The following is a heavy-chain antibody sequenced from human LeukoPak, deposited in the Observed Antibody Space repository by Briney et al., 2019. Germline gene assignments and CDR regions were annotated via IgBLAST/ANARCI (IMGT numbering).Heavy chain of an antibody. CDR2: ISWDGGST. CDR1: GFTFDDCA. Sequence: GGSLRLSCAASGFTFDDCAMHWVRQAPGKGLEWVSLISWDGGSTYYADSVKGRFTISRDNSKNSLYLQMNSLRAEDTALYYCAKGISVDTFLTLWGEGYYYMDVWGKGTTVTVSS. D-gene: IGHD5-18*01. CDR3: AKGISVDTFLTLWGEGYYYMDV. J-gene: IGHJ6*03. V-gene: IGHV3-43D*03.